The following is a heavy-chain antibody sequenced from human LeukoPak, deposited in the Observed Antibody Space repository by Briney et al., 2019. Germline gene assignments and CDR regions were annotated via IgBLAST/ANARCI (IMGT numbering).Heavy chain of an antibody. CDR2: IYTSGST. CDR3: ARNYDFWSGYRSVRYYYYYMDV. D-gene: IGHD3-3*01. J-gene: IGHJ6*03. V-gene: IGHV4-4*07. Sequence: SETLSLTCTVSGGSISSYYWSWIRQPAGKGLEWIGRIYTSGSTNYNPSLKSRVTLSVDTSKNQFSLKLSSVTAADTAVYYCARNYDFWSGYRSVRYYYYYMDVWGKGTTVTVSS. CDR1: GGSISSYY.